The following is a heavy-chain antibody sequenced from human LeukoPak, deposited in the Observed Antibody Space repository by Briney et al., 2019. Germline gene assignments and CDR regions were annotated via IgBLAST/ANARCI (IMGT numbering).Heavy chain of an antibody. CDR2: ISGSGGST. D-gene: IGHD5-12*01. CDR1: GFTFSSYG. CDR3: VKEIFLYSGYDPYYLDY. J-gene: IGHJ4*02. V-gene: IGHV3-23*01. Sequence: GGSLRLSCGASGFTFSSYGMSWVRQAPGKGLEWVSGISGSGGSTYYADSVKGRFTISRDNSKNTLYMQMNSLRAEDTAAYYCVKEIFLYSGYDPYYLDYWGQGTLVTVSS.